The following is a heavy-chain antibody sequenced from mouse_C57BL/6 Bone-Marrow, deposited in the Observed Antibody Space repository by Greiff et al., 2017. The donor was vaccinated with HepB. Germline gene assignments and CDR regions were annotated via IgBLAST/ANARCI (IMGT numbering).Heavy chain of an antibody. Sequence: QVHVKQSGAELVKPGASVKISCKASGYAFSSYWMNWVKQRPGKGLEWIGQIYPGDGDTNYNGKFKGKATLTADKSSSTAYMQLSSLTSEDSAVYFWARDGNYPGRYFDYWGQGTTLTVSS. CDR3: ARDGNYPGRYFDY. J-gene: IGHJ2*01. V-gene: IGHV1-80*01. CDR1: GYAFSSYW. D-gene: IGHD2-1*01. CDR2: IYPGDGDT.